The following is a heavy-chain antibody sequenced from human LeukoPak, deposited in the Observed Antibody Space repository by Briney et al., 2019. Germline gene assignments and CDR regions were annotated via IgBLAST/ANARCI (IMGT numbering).Heavy chain of an antibody. D-gene: IGHD6-13*01. Sequence: PGGSLRLSCAASGFTFSSYAMNWVRKAPGKGLEWVSCIRGGGDTSYYADSVKGRFTISRDNSKNTLYLQMNSLRAEDTAVYYCAKGRYSSRGNCFDTWGQGTLVTVSS. CDR1: GFTFSSYA. V-gene: IGHV3-23*01. J-gene: IGHJ5*02. CDR2: IRGGGDTS. CDR3: AKGRYSSRGNCFDT.